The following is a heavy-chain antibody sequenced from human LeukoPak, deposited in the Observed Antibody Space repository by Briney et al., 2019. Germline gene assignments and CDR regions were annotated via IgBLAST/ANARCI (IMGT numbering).Heavy chain of an antibody. CDR3: ARVSYCGGDCYAIDY. CDR1: GGSFNGYY. J-gene: IGHJ4*02. Sequence: TSETLSLTCTVYGGSFNGYYWSWIRQPPGKGLEWIGGINHSGSSNYNPSLKSRVTISVDTSKNQFSLKLSSVTAADTAVYYCARVSYCGGDCYAIDYWGQGTLVTVSS. CDR2: INHSGSS. V-gene: IGHV4-34*01. D-gene: IGHD2-21*02.